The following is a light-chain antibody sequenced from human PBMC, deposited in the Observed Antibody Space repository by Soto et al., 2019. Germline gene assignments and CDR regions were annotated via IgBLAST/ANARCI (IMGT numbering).Light chain of an antibody. CDR1: QSVNIY. CDR3: QQYDTWPLN. V-gene: IGKV3-15*01. CDR2: DAS. Sequence: EIVMTQSPATLSVSPGERATLSCRASQSVNIYLAWYQQKPGQAPRLLIFDASTRATVIPARFSGSGSGTEFTLTISSLQSEDFAVYYCQQYDTWPLNFGGGTKVDIK. J-gene: IGKJ4*01.